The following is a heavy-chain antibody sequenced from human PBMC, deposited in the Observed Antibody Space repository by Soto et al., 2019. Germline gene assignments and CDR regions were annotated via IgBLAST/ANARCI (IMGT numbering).Heavy chain of an antibody. Sequence: GWSLRLSCAASGFTFSSYAMHWVRQAPGKGLEWVAVISYDGDSVKGRFTISRDNSKNTVYLQMNSLRAEDTAIYYCARAREASLLRVPSSYWGQGTLVTVSS. CDR1: GFTFSSYA. CDR2: ISYDG. D-gene: IGHD2-21*02. V-gene: IGHV3-30*04. J-gene: IGHJ4*02. CDR3: ARAREASLLRVPSSY.